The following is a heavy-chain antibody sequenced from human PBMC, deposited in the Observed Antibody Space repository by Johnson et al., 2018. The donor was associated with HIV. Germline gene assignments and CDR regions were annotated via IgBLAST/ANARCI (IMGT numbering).Heavy chain of an antibody. CDR2: IKSKTDGGTT. V-gene: IGHV3-15*01. CDR3: TTYTAIVTMYVEIEGGVFAI. CDR1: GFTFNNAW. Sequence: EVQLVESGGGLVKPGGSLRLSCAASGFTFNNAWMTWVRQAPGKGLAWIGRIKSKTDGGTTDYAAPVKGRFSISRDDSKNTLYLQMNSLKTEDTAVYYCTTYTAIVTMYVEIEGGVFAIWGQGTIVTVSS. J-gene: IGHJ3*02. D-gene: IGHD5-18*01.